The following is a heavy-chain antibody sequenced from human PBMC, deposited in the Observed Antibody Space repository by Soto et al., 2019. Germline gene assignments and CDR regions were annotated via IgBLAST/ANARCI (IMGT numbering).Heavy chain of an antibody. V-gene: IGHV4-39*01. CDR2: IYHTGNT. CDR1: GGSITTANHW. J-gene: IGHJ5*02. Sequence: QLQLRESGPGLLKPSETLSLTCTLSGGSITTANHWWGWIRQPPGKGLEWIASIYHTGNTYYNPFLQSPLTVSIDTSKTLVSRKLRVVAATDVAVSYCARQGGGDGGAVLGPFDPWGQGILVSVSS. CDR3: ARQGGGDGGAVLGPFDP. D-gene: IGHD3-10*01.